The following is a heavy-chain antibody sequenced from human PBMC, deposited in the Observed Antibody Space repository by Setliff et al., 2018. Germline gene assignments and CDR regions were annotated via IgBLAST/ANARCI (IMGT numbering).Heavy chain of an antibody. D-gene: IGHD3-10*01. CDR2: VRYDGSNE. Sequence: GGSLRLSCAASGFTFSRFGMYLVRQAPGKGLEGVAFVRYDGSNEYYSDSVKGRFTISRDNSKNTLYLQMNSRSAEDTAVYYCVGSGTRSYWGQGTLVTVSS. J-gene: IGHJ4*02. CDR1: GFTFSRFG. V-gene: IGHV3-30*02. CDR3: VGSGTRSY.